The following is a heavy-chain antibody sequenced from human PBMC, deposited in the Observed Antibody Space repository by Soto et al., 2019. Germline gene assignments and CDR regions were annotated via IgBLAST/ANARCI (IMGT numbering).Heavy chain of an antibody. D-gene: IGHD3-3*01. Sequence: ASVKVSCKASGYTFTSYGISWVRQAPGQGLEWMGWISAYNGNTNYAQKLRGRVTMTTDTSTSTAYMELRSLRSDDTAVYYCARPYDFWSGSGPFDYWGQGTLVTVSS. CDR3: ARPYDFWSGSGPFDY. CDR1: GYTFTSYG. V-gene: IGHV1-18*01. CDR2: ISAYNGNT. J-gene: IGHJ4*02.